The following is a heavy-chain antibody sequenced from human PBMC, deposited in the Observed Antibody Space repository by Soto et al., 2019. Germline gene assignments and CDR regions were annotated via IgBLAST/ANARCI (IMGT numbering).Heavy chain of an antibody. CDR3: ARGSFSSSSSWFDP. V-gene: IGHV4-31*03. D-gene: IGHD6-6*01. CDR2: IYYSGRT. CDR1: GGSISGGVYY. Sequence: SETLSLTCTVSGGSISGGVYYWSWIRHHPGKGLEWIGYIYYSGRTYYNPSLHSRVSIAVDTTENQFSLKLTSVTAADTSVYYCARGSFSSSSSWFDPWGRGTLVTVSS. J-gene: IGHJ5*02.